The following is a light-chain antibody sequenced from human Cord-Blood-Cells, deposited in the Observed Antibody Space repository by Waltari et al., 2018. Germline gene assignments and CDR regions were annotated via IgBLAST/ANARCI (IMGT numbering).Light chain of an antibody. Sequence: QSALTQPASESGSPGQSITISCTGTSSDVGSSNLVSWYQQHPGKAPKLMIYEVSKRPSGVSNRVSGSKSGNTASLTISVLQAEDEADYYCCSYAGSSTYVFGTGTKVTVL. V-gene: IGLV2-23*02. CDR2: EVS. J-gene: IGLJ1*01. CDR1: SSDVGSSNL. CDR3: CSYAGSSTYV.